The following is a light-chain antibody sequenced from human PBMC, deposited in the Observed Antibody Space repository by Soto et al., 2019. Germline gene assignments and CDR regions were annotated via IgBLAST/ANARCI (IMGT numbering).Light chain of an antibody. V-gene: IGKV1-33*01. CDR3: QQSYCTPLT. Sequence: DLQMTQSPSSLSASVGARVTITCQASQDISNYLNWYQHKPGKAPKLLIYDVSNLETGVPSRFSGSGSGTDGTLTLCSLQPEDCATYYGQQSYCTPLTFGGGTKVDIK. J-gene: IGKJ4*01. CDR1: QDISNY. CDR2: DVS.